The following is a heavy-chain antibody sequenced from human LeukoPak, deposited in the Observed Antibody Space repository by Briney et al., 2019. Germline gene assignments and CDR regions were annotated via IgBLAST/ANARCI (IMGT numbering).Heavy chain of an antibody. CDR1: GYTFTSYG. J-gene: IGHJ6*02. CDR3: ATVVPAARGWYYGMDV. Sequence: ASVKVSCKASGYTFTSYGISWVRQAPGQGLEWMGWISAYNGNTNYAQKLQGRVTVTTDTSTSTAYMELRSLRSDDTAVYYCATVVPAARGWYYGMDVWGQGTTVTVSS. CDR2: ISAYNGNT. V-gene: IGHV1-18*01. D-gene: IGHD2-2*01.